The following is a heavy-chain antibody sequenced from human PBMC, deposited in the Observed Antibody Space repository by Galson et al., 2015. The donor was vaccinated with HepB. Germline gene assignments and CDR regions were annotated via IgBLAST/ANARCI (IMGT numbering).Heavy chain of an antibody. CDR2: INAGNGNT. CDR3: ARDPLYGDYYFDY. D-gene: IGHD4-17*01. V-gene: IGHV1-3*01. CDR1: GYTFTSYA. J-gene: IGHJ4*02. Sequence: SVKVSCKASGYTFTSYAMHWVRQAPGQRLEWMGWINAGNGNTKYSQKFQGRVTITRDTSASTAYMELSSLRSEDTAVYYCARDPLYGDYYFDYWDQGTLVTVSS.